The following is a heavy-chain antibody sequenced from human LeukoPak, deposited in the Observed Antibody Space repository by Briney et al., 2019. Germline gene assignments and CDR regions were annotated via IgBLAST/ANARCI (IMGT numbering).Heavy chain of an antibody. CDR2: IKVYGDTT. J-gene: IGHJ4*02. D-gene: IGHD3-22*01. CDR3: ARDNADSSGYYSAY. Sequence: ASVKVSCKASGNTFTSFHIHWVRQAPGQGLEYMGIIKVYGDTTIYAQRFQGRITMARDTSTSTVYMELSSLRSEDTAVYYCARDNADSSGYYSAYWGQGTLVTVSS. CDR1: GNTFTSFH. V-gene: IGHV1-46*01.